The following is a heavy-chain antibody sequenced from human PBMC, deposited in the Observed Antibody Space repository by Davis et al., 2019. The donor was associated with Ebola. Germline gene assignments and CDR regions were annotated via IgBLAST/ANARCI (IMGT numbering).Heavy chain of an antibody. CDR2: ITGSDGSI. V-gene: IGHV3-23*01. CDR3: VPAAMHYGMDV. Sequence: GESLKISCAASGFTFSNYAMTWVRQAPGKGLEWVSGITGSDGSIYCADSVKGRFTISRHNSKNTLYLQMNSLRAEDTAVYYCVPAAMHYGMDVWGQGTTVTVSS. D-gene: IGHD2-2*01. CDR1: GFTFSNYA. J-gene: IGHJ6*02.